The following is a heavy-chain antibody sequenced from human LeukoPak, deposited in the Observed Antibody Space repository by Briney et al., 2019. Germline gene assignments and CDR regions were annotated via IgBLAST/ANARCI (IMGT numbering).Heavy chain of an antibody. J-gene: IGHJ4*02. V-gene: IGHV3-74*03. CDR3: ARGPDHGGSYYHD. CDR2: INSDGNTI. D-gene: IGHD1-26*01. CDR1: GFTFSNSW. Sequence: GGFLRLSCAASGFTFSNSWMYWVRQAPGKGLVWVSRINSDGNTIEYADSVKGRFTISRDNAKNTLFLQMNSLRVEDTAVYYCARGPDHGGSYYHDWGQGTLVTVSS.